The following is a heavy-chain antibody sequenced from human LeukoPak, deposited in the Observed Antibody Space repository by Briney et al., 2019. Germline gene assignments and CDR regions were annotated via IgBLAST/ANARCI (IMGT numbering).Heavy chain of an antibody. CDR3: AREVVPAANDY. CDR1: GFTFSSYW. CDR2: INSGGSST. V-gene: IGHV3-74*01. Sequence: PGGSLRLSCAASGFTFSSYWMHWVRQAPGKGLVWVSRINSGGSSTSYADSVKGRFTISRDNAKNTLYLQMNSLRAEDTAVYYCAREVVPAANDYWGQGTLVTVSS. D-gene: IGHD2-2*01. J-gene: IGHJ4*02.